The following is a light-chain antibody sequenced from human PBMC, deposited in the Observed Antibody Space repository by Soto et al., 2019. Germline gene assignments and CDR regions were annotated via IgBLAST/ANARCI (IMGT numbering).Light chain of an antibody. CDR1: SSDVGSYNL. CDR2: EVS. V-gene: IGLV2-23*02. CDR3: CSYAGSSTLV. J-gene: IGLJ1*01. Sequence: QSALTQPASVSGSPGQSITISCTGTSSDVGSYNLVSWYQQHPGKAPKLMIYEVSKRPSGVSNRFSGSKSGNTASLTISGLQAEDEADYYCCSYAGSSTLVFGTWTKVTV.